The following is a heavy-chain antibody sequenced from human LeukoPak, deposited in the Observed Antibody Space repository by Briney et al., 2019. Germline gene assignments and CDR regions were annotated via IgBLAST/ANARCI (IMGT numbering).Heavy chain of an antibody. CDR1: GGSISTYF. CDR3: ARSGYSGLDY. CDR2: IYYSGST. D-gene: IGHD5-12*01. V-gene: IGHV4-59*05. Sequence: SETLSLTCTVSGGSISTYFWSWIRQPPGKGLEWIGSIYYSGSTYYNPSLKSRVTISVDTSKNQFSLKLSSVTAADTAVYYCARSGYSGLDYWGQGTLVTVSS. J-gene: IGHJ4*02.